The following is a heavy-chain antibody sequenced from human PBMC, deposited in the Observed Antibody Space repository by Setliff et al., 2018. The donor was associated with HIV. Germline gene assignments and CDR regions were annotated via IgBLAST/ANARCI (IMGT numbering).Heavy chain of an antibody. CDR3: ARARRIIGNVGSHFYYMDL. D-gene: IGHD3-3*02. Sequence: GASVKVSCKASGVTFTTDPITWVRQAPGQGLEWMGRIIPIFGTSTYAQEFQDRVTLSADKSTNTTYMEVSSLKSEDTAMYYCARARRIIGNVGSHFYYMDLWGKGTTVTVSS. J-gene: IGHJ6*03. CDR1: GVTFTTDP. V-gene: IGHV1-69*06. CDR2: IIPIFGTS.